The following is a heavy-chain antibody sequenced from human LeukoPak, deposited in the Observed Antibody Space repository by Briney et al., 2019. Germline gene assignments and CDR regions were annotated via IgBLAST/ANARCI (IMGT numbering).Heavy chain of an antibody. CDR1: GYSISSGYY. CDR2: IYHSGST. CDR3: ARGGNYGQRYYYYMDV. J-gene: IGHJ6*03. V-gene: IGHV4-38-2*02. Sequence: KPSETLSLTCTVSGYSISSGYYWGWIRQPPGKGLEWIGSIYHSGSTYYNPSLKSRVTISVDTSKNQFSLKLSSVTAADTAVYYCARGGNYGQRYYYYMDVWGKGTTVTVSS. D-gene: IGHD4-11*01.